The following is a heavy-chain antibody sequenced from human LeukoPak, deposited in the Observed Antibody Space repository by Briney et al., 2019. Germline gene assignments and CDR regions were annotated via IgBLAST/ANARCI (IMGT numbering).Heavy chain of an antibody. J-gene: IGHJ4*02. CDR2: ISYDGSHQ. V-gene: IGHV3-30*01. D-gene: IGHD2-8*01. Sequence: GGSLRLSCAASGFTFSHYAMHWVRQALGKGLEWVAVISYDGSHQYSADSVKGRLTISRDNSRHTLYLQMNSLRPEDTAVYYCARARNGPLKYWGQGTLVTVSS. CDR1: GFTFSHYA. CDR3: ARARNGPLKY.